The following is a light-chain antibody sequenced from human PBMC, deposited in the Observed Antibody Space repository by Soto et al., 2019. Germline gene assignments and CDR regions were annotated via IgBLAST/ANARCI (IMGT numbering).Light chain of an antibody. CDR1: QDIGNY. V-gene: IGKV1-33*01. CDR3: QQYDNLPIT. Sequence: IQITHSPSSLSASVLYRITITCQASQDIGNYLNWYQQKPGKAPKLLIYDASTLESGVPSRFSGSGSGTDFTFTISSLQPEDFATYYCQQYDNLPITFGQGTRLEIK. CDR2: DAS. J-gene: IGKJ5*01.